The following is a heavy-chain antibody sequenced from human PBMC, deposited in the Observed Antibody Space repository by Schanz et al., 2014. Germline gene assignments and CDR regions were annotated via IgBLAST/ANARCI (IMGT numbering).Heavy chain of an antibody. Sequence: EQVLESGGGFVQPGGSLRLSCATSGFTFTTFAMTWVRQAPGKGLEWVSGISDRGDGTNYGDSVRGRFTISRDNSRTTVFLKNNHVGVDATASYYCVKPDAGWRFDYWGQGTLVIVSS. V-gene: IGHV3-23*01. CDR3: VKPDAGWRFDY. D-gene: IGHD6-19*01. CDR2: ISDRGDGT. CDR1: GFTFTTFA. J-gene: IGHJ4*02.